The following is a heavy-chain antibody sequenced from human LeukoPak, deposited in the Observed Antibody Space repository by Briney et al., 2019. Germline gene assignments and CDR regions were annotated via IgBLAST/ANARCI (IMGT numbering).Heavy chain of an antibody. Sequence: PGGSLRLSCAASGFTFSSYSMNWVRQAPGKGLEWVSSISSSSSYIYYADSVKGRFTISRDNAKNSLYLQMNSLRAEDTAVYYCARDWATTVWFDPWGQGTLVTVSS. CDR2: ISSSSSYI. D-gene: IGHD1-26*01. CDR3: ARDWATTVWFDP. CDR1: GFTFSSYS. V-gene: IGHV3-21*01. J-gene: IGHJ5*02.